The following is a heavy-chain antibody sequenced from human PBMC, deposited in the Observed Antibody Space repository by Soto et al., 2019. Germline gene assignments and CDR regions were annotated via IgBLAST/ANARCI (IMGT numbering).Heavy chain of an antibody. Sequence: EVHLLESGGGLVQPGGSLMLYCAASGFTFAGYSTMSWVRQAPGKGQEWVSSISGSGGSTYYADSVKGRFTISRDNSKNTLYLQMNALSAEDTAFYYYAKDRGGFAGGWEYFDYWGQGALVTVSS. V-gene: IGHV3-23*01. CDR1: GFTFAGYST. CDR3: AKDRGGFAGGWEYFDY. J-gene: IGHJ4*02. D-gene: IGHD6-19*01. CDR2: ISGSGGST.